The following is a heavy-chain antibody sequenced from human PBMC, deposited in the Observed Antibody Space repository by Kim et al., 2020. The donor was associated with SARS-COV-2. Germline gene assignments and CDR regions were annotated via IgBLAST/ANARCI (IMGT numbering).Heavy chain of an antibody. Sequence: ASVKVSCKASGYTFTGYYMHWVRQAPGQGLEWMGWINPNSGGTNYAQKFQGRVTMTRDTSISTAYMELSRLRSDDTAVYYCARGAPGIAVAALITRPFDYWGQGTLVTVSS. CDR1: GYTFTGYY. CDR3: ARGAPGIAVAALITRPFDY. J-gene: IGHJ4*02. V-gene: IGHV1-2*02. D-gene: IGHD6-19*01. CDR2: INPNSGGT.